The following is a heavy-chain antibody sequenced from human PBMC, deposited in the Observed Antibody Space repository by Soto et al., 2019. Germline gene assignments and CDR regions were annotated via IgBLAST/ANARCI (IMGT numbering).Heavy chain of an antibody. CDR1: GVTFISSF. Sequence: EVRLVESGGGLVQPGGSLRLSCVASGVTFISSFMGWIRQAPGKGLEWVANINQDGGVTYYVDSVEGRFTISRDNTKDSLYLQMHSLRGEDTAIYYCARYYRGSGRYFFDYWGQGTLVTVSS. CDR3: ARYYRGSGRYFFDY. CDR2: INQDGGVT. V-gene: IGHV3-7*03. D-gene: IGHD6-19*01. J-gene: IGHJ4*02.